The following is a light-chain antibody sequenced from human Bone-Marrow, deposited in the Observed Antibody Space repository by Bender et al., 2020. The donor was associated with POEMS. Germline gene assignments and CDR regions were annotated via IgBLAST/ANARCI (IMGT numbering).Light chain of an antibody. CDR2: DVS. V-gene: IGLV2-14*01. CDR3: CSYAGSNTGV. CDR1: SSDVGAYDY. Sequence: QSALTQPASVSGSPGQSITISCTGTSSDVGAYDYVAWYQQHPGKAPKLMIFDVSYLPSGVSNRFSGSKSGNTASLTISGLQAEDEADYYCCSYAGSNTGVFGGGTKLTVL. J-gene: IGLJ2*01.